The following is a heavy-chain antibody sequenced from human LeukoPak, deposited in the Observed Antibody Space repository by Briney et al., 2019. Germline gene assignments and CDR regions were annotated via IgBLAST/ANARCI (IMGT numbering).Heavy chain of an antibody. J-gene: IGHJ6*03. CDR2: IIPIFGTA. CDR1: GGTFSSYA. V-gene: IGHV1-69*01. Sequence: ASVKVSCKASGGTFSSYAISWVRQAPGQGLEWMGGIIPIFGTANYAQKFQGRVTITADESTSTAYMELSSLRSEDTAVYYCATDNLKRGVISSDYYYYMDVWGKGTTVTISS. D-gene: IGHD3-10*01. CDR3: ATDNLKRGVISSDYYYYMDV.